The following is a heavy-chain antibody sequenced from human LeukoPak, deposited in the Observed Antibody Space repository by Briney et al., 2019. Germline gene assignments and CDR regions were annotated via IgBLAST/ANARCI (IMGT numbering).Heavy chain of an antibody. CDR3: ARGRYSGSRHLVHAFDM. CDR2: TDPDGDT. V-gene: IGHV3-53*01. Sequence: GGSLRLSCVASIFSVSNNYMTWVRQAPGKGLEWDSLTDPDGDTNYADSVKGRFTVYRDNSKNTLFLQMDGLRAEDTAVYYCARGRYSGSRHLVHAFDMWGQGTLVIVSS. CDR1: IFSVSNNY. J-gene: IGHJ3*02. D-gene: IGHD5-12*01.